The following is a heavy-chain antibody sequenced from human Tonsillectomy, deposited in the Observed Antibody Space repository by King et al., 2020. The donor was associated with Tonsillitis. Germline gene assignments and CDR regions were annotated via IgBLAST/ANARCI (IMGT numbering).Heavy chain of an antibody. CDR1: GGSISSGGYS. D-gene: IGHD3-22*01. CDR2: IYHSGST. V-gene: IGHV4-30-2*01. Sequence: QLQESGSGLVKPSQTLSLTCGVSGGSISSGGYSWRWIRQPPGKGLEWIGYIYHSGSTFYNPSLNSRVTISLDRSANQFSLKLSSVTAADTAVYFCARVSPPYHFDGSGYPQHFDYWGQGTLVTVSS. CDR3: ARVSPPYHFDGSGYPQHFDY. J-gene: IGHJ4*02.